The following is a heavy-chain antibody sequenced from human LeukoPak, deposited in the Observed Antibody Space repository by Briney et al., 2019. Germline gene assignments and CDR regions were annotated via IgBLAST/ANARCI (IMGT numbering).Heavy chain of an antibody. Sequence: GGSLRLSCAASGFTFSSYEMSWVRQAPGKGLEWVSYISKSGRTVYYADSVKGRFTISRDNAKNSLYLQMSSLRAEDTAVYYCARFDGIFYYFDYWGQGTLVTVSS. V-gene: IGHV3-48*03. CDR3: ARFDGIFYYFDY. CDR1: GFTFSSYE. D-gene: IGHD2/OR15-2a*01. J-gene: IGHJ4*02. CDR2: ISKSGRTV.